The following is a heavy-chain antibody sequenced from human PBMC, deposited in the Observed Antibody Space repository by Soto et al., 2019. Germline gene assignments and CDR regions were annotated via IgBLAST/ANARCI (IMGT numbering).Heavy chain of an antibody. J-gene: IGHJ4*02. Sequence: QVQLVQSGAEVKKPGASVKVSCKASGYTFSNYGISWVRQAPGQGLEWLGWMSAYSGDTNFAQRFQGRVTMTTDTSTSTAYMELRSLTSDDTALYYCARDVVAITTGGPDYWGQGTLVTVSS. CDR2: MSAYSGDT. CDR3: ARDVVAITTGGPDY. D-gene: IGHD3-22*01. CDR1: GYTFSNYG. V-gene: IGHV1-18*01.